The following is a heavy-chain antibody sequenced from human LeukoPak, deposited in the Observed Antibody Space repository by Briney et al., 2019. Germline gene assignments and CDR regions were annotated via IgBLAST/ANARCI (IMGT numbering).Heavy chain of an antibody. J-gene: IGHJ4*02. CDR3: ARDQNSSSWDTLDY. Sequence: SVNVSFKASGGTFSSYAISWVRQAPGQGLEWMGGIIPIFGTANYAQKFQGRVTITTDESTSTAYMELSSLRSEDTAVYYCARDQNSSSWDTLDYWGQGTLVTVSS. CDR2: IIPIFGTA. CDR1: GGTFSSYA. V-gene: IGHV1-69*05. D-gene: IGHD6-13*01.